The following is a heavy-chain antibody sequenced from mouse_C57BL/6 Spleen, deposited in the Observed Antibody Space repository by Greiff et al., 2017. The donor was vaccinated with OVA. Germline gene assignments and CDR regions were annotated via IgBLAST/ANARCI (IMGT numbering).Heavy chain of an antibody. Sequence: EVQLQQPGPELVKPGASVKISCKASGYSFTDYNMNWVKQSHGKSLEWIGVIHPNYGTTSYNQKFKGKATLTVDQSSSTAYMQLNSLTSEDSAVYYCARTSYDYDDENYWYFDVWGTGTTVTVSS. D-gene: IGHD2-4*01. CDR3: ARTSYDYDDENYWYFDV. CDR2: IHPNYGTT. CDR1: GYSFTDYN. V-gene: IGHV1-39*01. J-gene: IGHJ1*03.